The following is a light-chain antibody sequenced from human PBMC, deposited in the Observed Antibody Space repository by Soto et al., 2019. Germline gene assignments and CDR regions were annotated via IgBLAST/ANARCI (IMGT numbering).Light chain of an antibody. J-gene: IGKJ1*01. CDR2: DTF. CDR1: ESIRNE. CDR3: QQSFTTPWT. V-gene: IGKV1-39*01. Sequence: DIQMTQSPSSLSASLGDRVTITCRPSESIRNELNWFQHRPGKPPRLLIYDTFTLQSGFPSRFSGSVSGTEFSLTISRLQAGDSAIYYCQQSFTTPWTFGQGTKV.